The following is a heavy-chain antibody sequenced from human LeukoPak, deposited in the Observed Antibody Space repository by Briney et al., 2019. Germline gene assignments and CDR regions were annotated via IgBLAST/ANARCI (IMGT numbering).Heavy chain of an antibody. J-gene: IGHJ4*02. CDR2: FDPEDGET. CDR3: ATRPTMVRGVLTDY. V-gene: IGHV1-24*01. Sequence: ASVKVSCKVSGYTLTELSMHWVRQAPGKGLEWMGGFDPEDGETIYAQKFQGRVTMTEDTSTDTAYMELSSLRSEDTAVYYCATRPTMVRGVLTDYWGQGTLVTVSS. D-gene: IGHD3-10*01. CDR1: GYTLTELS.